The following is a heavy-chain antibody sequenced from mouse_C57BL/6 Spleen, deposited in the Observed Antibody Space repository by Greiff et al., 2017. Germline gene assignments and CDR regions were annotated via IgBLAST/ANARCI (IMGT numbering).Heavy chain of an antibody. Sequence: QVQLTQPGAELVRPGSSVKLSCKASGYTFTSYWLHWVKQRPIQGLEWIGNIDPSDSETHYNQKFKDKATLTVDKSSSTAYMQLRSLTSEDSAVYYCARRGGWLLPCDYWGQGTTLTVSS. CDR1: GYTFTSYW. J-gene: IGHJ2*01. CDR3: ARRGGWLLPCDY. D-gene: IGHD2-3*01. CDR2: IDPSDSET. V-gene: IGHV1-52*01.